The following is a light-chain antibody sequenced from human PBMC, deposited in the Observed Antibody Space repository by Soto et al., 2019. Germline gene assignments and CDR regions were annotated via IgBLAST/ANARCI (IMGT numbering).Light chain of an antibody. J-gene: IGKJ4*01. CDR1: QGIRTW. Sequence: DLQMTPFPSSVSASLGDRVAITCRASQGIRTWLAWYQQKPGKAPKVLIYAAPSLQSGVPSRFSGSGSGTDFTLTISSLQPEDSATYYCQQSNSFPLTFGGGTKVDIK. CDR2: AAP. V-gene: IGKV1-12*01. CDR3: QQSNSFPLT.